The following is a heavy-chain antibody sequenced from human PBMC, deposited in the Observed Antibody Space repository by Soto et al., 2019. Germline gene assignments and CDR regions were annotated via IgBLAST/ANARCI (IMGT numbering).Heavy chain of an antibody. Sequence: QVHLQESGPGLVKPSQTLSLTCPVSGGSISSGGYYWSWIRQHPGKGLEWMGYIYYSGSTYYNPSLTSRVTISVDTSKNQYSLKLSSVPAADTAVYYCARAGDDDILTGYYTGGWFDPWGQGTLVTVSS. D-gene: IGHD3-9*01. V-gene: IGHV4-31*03. CDR2: IYYSGST. CDR1: GGSISSGGYY. CDR3: ARAGDDDILTGYYTGGWFDP. J-gene: IGHJ5*02.